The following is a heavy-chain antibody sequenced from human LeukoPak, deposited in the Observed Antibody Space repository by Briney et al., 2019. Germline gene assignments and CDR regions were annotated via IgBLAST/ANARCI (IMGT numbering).Heavy chain of an antibody. CDR1: GGSISSHY. CDR3: ARESSSGILNDY. V-gene: IGHV4-4*07. CDR2: IYTSGST. D-gene: IGHD1-26*01. Sequence: SETLSLTCSVSGGSISSHYWTWIRQPAGKGLEWIGRIYTSGSTNYNPSLKSRVTMSVDTSKNQFSLKLSSVTAADTAVYYCARESSSGILNDYWGQGTLVTVSS. J-gene: IGHJ4*02.